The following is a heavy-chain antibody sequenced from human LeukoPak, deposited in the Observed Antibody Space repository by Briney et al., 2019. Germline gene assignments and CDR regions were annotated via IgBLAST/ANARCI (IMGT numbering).Heavy chain of an antibody. Sequence: GGSLRLSCAASGFTFSSYAMHWVRQAPGKGLEWVAVISYDGSNKYYADSVKGRFTISRDNSKNTLYLQMNSLRAEDTAVYYCAKTQEYSGWFDPWGQGTLVTVSS. CDR1: GFTFSSYA. V-gene: IGHV3-30*04. D-gene: IGHD2/OR15-2a*01. CDR2: ISYDGSNK. J-gene: IGHJ5*02. CDR3: AKTQEYSGWFDP.